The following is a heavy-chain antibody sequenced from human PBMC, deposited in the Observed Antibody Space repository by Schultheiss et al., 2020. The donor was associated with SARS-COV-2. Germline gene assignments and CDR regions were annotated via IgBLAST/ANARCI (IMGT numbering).Heavy chain of an antibody. CDR2: ISWNSGRI. CDR1: GFTFSSYW. J-gene: IGHJ4*02. Sequence: GESLKISCAASGFTFSSYWMSWVRQAPGKGLEWVSGISWNSGRIDYADSVKGRFTISRDNAKNSLYLQLNSLRAEDTALYYCATSHYYDSSGFDYWGQGSLVTVSS. V-gene: IGHV3-9*01. CDR3: ATSHYYDSSGFDY. D-gene: IGHD3-22*01.